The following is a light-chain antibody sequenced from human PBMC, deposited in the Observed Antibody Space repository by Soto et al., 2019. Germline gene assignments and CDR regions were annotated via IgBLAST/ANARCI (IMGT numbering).Light chain of an antibody. CDR3: QQRSNWPPVT. V-gene: IGKV3-15*01. J-gene: IGKJ4*01. CDR1: QSVRSK. CDR2: DAS. Sequence: ILMTQSPVALSVSPGERDPLXCRASQSVRSKLAWYQQKPGQAPRLLIYDASTRATDVPARFSGSGSGTEFTLTISSLQSEDIGVYYCQQRSNWPPVTFGGGTKVDI.